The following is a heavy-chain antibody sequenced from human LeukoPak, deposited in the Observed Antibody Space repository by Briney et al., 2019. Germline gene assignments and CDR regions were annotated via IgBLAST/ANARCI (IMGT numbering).Heavy chain of an antibody. CDR2: INHSGST. J-gene: IGHJ4*02. D-gene: IGHD6-19*01. CDR1: GGSFSGYY. Sequence: SETLSLTCAVYGGSFSGYYWSWIRQPPGKGLEWIGEINHSGSTNYNPSLKSRVTISVDKSKNQFSLKLSSVTAADTAVYYCAREPRSTYMAVAGTYPFDYWGQGTLVTVSS. V-gene: IGHV4-34*01. CDR3: AREPRSTYMAVAGTYPFDY.